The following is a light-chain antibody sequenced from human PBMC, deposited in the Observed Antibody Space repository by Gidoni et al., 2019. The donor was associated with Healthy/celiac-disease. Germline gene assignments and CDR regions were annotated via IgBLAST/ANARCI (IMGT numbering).Light chain of an antibody. CDR1: QCISNY. CDR2: AAS. CDR3: QKYNRAPDS. Sequence: DIQMTQAPSCLSASVGDRVTITCRASQCISNYLAWYQQKPGKLPKLLIYAASTVQSAVPSRFSGSGSGTDFTLTISSLQPEDVVTYYCQKYNRAPDSFGQGTKLEIK. J-gene: IGKJ2*03. V-gene: IGKV1-27*01.